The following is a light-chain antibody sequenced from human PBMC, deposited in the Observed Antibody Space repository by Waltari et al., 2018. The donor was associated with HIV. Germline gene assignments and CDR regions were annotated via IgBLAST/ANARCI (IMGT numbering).Light chain of an antibody. Sequence: EIVLTQSPGTLSVSPGERATLTCRASQSVSSSYLAWYQQKPGQAPRLLICGASSRATGIPDRFSGGGSGTDFTLTISRLEPEDFAVYYCQQYGSSPFTFGPGTKVDIK. V-gene: IGKV3-20*01. CDR3: QQYGSSPFT. CDR1: QSVSSSY. J-gene: IGKJ3*01. CDR2: GAS.